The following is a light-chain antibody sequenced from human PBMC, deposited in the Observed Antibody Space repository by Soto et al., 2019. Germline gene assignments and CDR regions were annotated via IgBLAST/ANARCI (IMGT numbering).Light chain of an antibody. Sequence: EIVLKQSPGTLSLSPGERATLSCRASQSVSNNYLAWYQQKPGQPPRLLIYAASTRAAGIPDRFGGSGSGRDFNFTISRLEPEDFAVYYCQQYGSPHWTFGQGTKVDIK. J-gene: IGKJ1*01. CDR2: AAS. CDR1: QSVSNNY. V-gene: IGKV3-20*01. CDR3: QQYGSPHWT.